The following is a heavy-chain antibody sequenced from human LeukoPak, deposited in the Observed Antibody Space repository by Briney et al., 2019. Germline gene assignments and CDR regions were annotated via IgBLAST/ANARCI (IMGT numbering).Heavy chain of an antibody. CDR1: GASFSNSGDN. Sequence: SETLSLTCTVSGASFSNSGDNGGWIRQPPGKGLEWIGYIYNSGSTSYNPSLKSRVTISLDTSQNQFSLKLSSLTAADTAVYYCARAGRMEWELRPKELDYWGQGTLVTVSS. D-gene: IGHD1-26*01. CDR3: ARAGRMEWELRPKELDY. V-gene: IGHV4-61*08. CDR2: IYNSGST. J-gene: IGHJ4*02.